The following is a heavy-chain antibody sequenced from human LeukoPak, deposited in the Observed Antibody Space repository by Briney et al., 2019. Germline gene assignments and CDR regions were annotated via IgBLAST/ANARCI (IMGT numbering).Heavy chain of an antibody. Sequence: GGSLRLSCAASGFTFSSYSMNWVRQAPGKGLEWVSSISSSSSYIYYADSVKGRFIISRDNAKNSLYLQMNSLRAEDTAVYYCASDSSGWYYFDYWGQGTLVTVSS. CDR2: ISSSSSYI. D-gene: IGHD6-19*01. CDR1: GFTFSSYS. J-gene: IGHJ4*02. CDR3: ASDSSGWYYFDY. V-gene: IGHV3-21*01.